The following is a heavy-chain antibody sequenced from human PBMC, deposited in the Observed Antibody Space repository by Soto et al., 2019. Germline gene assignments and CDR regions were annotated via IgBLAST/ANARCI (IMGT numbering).Heavy chain of an antibody. CDR1: GFTFSSYG. CDR2: ISYDGSNK. J-gene: IGHJ4*02. V-gene: IGHV3-30*18. D-gene: IGHD4-17*01. CDR3: AKDRYGDYLSLLDY. Sequence: GGSLRLSCVASGFTFSSYGMHWVRQAPGKGLEWVAVISYDGSNKYYADSVKGRFTISRDNSKNTLYLQMNSLRAEDTAVYYCAKDRYGDYLSLLDYWGQGTLVTVSS.